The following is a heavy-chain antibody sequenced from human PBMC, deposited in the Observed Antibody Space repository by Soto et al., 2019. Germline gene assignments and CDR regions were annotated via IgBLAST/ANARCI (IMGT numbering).Heavy chain of an antibody. J-gene: IGHJ4*01. D-gene: IGHD3-16*01. V-gene: IGHV6-1*01. Sequence: SPSLSLTCAIAGASVSSNSAAWTWIRQSPSRGLEWLGRTYYRSKWYNNYAVSVKSRITINPDTSKTQFSLQLNSVTPEDTAVYYCARGDQGFDYWGQGTLVTVSS. CDR1: GASVSSNSAA. CDR3: ARGDQGFDY. CDR2: TYYRSKWYN.